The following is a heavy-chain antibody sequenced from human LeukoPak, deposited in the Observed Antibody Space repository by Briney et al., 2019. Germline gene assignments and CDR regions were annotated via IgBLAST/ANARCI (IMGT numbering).Heavy chain of an antibody. Sequence: GESLKISCKASGYSFTSYWICWLRQMPEKVLEWMRIIYPGDSDTSYSPSFQSHVTISADKSISTAYLQWSSLKASDTAMYYCARASYDSSGYYLVSFFDYWGQGTLVTVSS. CDR1: GYSFTSYW. V-gene: IGHV5-51*01. J-gene: IGHJ4*02. CDR2: IYPGDSDT. D-gene: IGHD3-22*01. CDR3: ARASYDSSGYYLVSFFDY.